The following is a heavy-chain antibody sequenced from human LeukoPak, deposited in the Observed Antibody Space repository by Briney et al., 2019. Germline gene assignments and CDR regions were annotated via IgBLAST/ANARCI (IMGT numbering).Heavy chain of an antibody. CDR2: ISSSSSTI. CDR3: ARVSWSGTYRAFDY. D-gene: IGHD1-26*01. CDR1: GFTFSSYS. Sequence: GGSLRLSCAASGFTFSSYSMNWVRQAPGKGLEWVSYISSSSSTIYYADSVKGRFTISRDNAKNSLYLQMNSLRAEDTAVYYCARVSWSGTYRAFDYWGQGTLVTVSS. J-gene: IGHJ4*02. V-gene: IGHV3-48*04.